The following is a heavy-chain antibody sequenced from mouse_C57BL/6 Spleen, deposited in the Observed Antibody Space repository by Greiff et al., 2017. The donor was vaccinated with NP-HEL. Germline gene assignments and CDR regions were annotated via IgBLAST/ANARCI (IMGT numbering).Heavy chain of an antibody. D-gene: IGHD2-4*01. CDR2: IDPANGNT. CDR1: GFNIKNTY. CDR3: ARRDDYDVSYWYFDV. V-gene: IGHV14-3*01. Sequence: EVKLVESVAELVRPGASVKLSCTASGFNIKNTYMHWVKQRPEQGLEWIGRIDPANGNTKYAPKFQGKATITADTSSNTAYLQLSSLTSEDTAIYYGARRDDYDVSYWYFDVWGTGTTVTVSS. J-gene: IGHJ1*03.